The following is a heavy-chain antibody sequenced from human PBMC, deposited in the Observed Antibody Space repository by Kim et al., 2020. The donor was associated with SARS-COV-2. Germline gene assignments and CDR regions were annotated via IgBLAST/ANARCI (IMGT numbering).Heavy chain of an antibody. Sequence: ADSVKGRFTISRDNSKNTLYLQMNGLRAEDTAVYYCAKPTQVFSDYCIDVWCRGTSVTVAS. CDR3: AKPTQVFSDYCIDV. V-gene: IGHV3-30*02. J-gene: IGHJ6*02.